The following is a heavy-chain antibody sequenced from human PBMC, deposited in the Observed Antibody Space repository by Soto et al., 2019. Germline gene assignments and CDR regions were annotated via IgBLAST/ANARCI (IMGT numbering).Heavy chain of an antibody. J-gene: IGHJ3*01. Sequence: QEQLVESGGGVVQPGRSLRLSCAASGFSFRNYGIHWVRQAPGKGLDWVAVIWYDGSKRYYADSGRGRFTISRDNSGNTVHLQMDSMRAEDTAVYYCARGWGSGVQHSGLDVWGQGTTVVVS. V-gene: IGHV3-33*01. CDR1: GFSFRNYG. CDR2: IWYDGSKR. D-gene: IGHD6-19*01. CDR3: ARGWGSGVQHSGLDV.